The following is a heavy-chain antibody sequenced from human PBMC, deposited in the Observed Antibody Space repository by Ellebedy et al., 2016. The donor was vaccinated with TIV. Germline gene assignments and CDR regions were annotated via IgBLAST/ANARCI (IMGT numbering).Heavy chain of an antibody. CDR3: ARDVSYRYCSDTSCVDYYYDGMDV. V-gene: IGHV1-18*01. J-gene: IGHJ6*02. D-gene: IGHD2-2*01. CDR2: ISTYNGQT. Sequence: AASVKVSCKASGYIFTNFGISWVRQAPGQGLEWMGWISTYNGQTNYAQKLQGRLTMTTDTSTTTAYMEVRSLRSDDTAIYYCARDVSYRYCSDTSCVDYYYDGMDVWGQGTTVTVSS. CDR1: GYIFTNFG.